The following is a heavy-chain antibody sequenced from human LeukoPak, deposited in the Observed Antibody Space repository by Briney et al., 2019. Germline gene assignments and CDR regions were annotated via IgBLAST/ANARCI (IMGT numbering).Heavy chain of an antibody. V-gene: IGHV1-8*01. J-gene: IGHJ5*02. CDR1: GYTFTSYD. Sequence: ASVKVSCKASGYTFTSYDINWVRQATGQGLEWMGWMNPNSGNTGYAQKFQGRVTMTRNTSISTAYMELSRLRSDDTAVYYCARDGNWNYHPFDPWGQGTLVTVSS. D-gene: IGHD1-7*01. CDR2: MNPNSGNT. CDR3: ARDGNWNYHPFDP.